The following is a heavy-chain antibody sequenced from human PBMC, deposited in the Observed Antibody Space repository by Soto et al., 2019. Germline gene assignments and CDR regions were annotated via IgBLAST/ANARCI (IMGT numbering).Heavy chain of an antibody. CDR3: AKGSWAVAGTRYFDY. Sequence: GGSLRLSCAASGFTFSSYAMSWVRQAPGKGLEWVSVVSGSASMTYYADSVKGRFTISRDNSKNTLSLQMNSLRAEDTAVYYCAKGSWAVAGTRYFDYWGQGTLVTVSS. CDR1: GFTFSSYA. V-gene: IGHV3-23*01. CDR2: VSGSASMT. J-gene: IGHJ4*02. D-gene: IGHD6-19*01.